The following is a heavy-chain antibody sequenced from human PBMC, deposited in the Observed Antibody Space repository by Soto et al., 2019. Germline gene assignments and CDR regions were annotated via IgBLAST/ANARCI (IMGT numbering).Heavy chain of an antibody. Sequence: ASVKVSCKASGYTFTSYAMHWVRQAPGQRLEWMGWINAGNGNTKYSQKLQGRVTITRDTSASTAYMELSSLRSEDTAVYYCARDYCSGGTCNIYYYYDYMDVWGKGTSVTASS. D-gene: IGHD2-15*01. CDR3: ARDYCSGGTCNIYYYYDYMDV. CDR1: GYTFTSYA. V-gene: IGHV1-3*01. J-gene: IGHJ6*03. CDR2: INAGNGNT.